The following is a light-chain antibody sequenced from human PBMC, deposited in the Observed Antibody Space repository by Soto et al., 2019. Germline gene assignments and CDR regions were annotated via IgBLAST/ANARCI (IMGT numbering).Light chain of an antibody. J-gene: IGKJ2*01. CDR1: QDIGDW. CDR2: HAS. CDR3: QQGKSFPYT. Sequence: IHMTQSPSTVSASMGDVINISCRAAQDIGDWLAWYQQRPGEAPKLLIFHASTLHSGVPSRFSGTRSGTIFTLTVSGLQPEDFATYYCQQGKSFPYTFGQGTRLET. V-gene: IGKV1-12*01.